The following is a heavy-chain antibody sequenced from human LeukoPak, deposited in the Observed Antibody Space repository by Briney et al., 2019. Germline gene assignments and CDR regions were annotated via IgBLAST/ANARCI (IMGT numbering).Heavy chain of an antibody. CDR3: ARHYYDSSGQEY. J-gene: IGHJ4*02. Sequence: PGGSLRLSCVASGFTFSSNGMHWVRQAPGKGLEWVSSISSSSSYIYYADSVKGRFTISRDNAKNSLYLQMNSLRAEDTAVYYCARHYYDSSGQEYWGQGTLVTVSS. D-gene: IGHD3-22*01. V-gene: IGHV3-21*01. CDR1: GFTFSSNG. CDR2: ISSSSSYI.